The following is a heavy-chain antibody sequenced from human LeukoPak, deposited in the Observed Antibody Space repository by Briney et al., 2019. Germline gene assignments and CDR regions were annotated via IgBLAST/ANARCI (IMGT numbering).Heavy chain of an antibody. D-gene: IGHD6-13*01. J-gene: IGHJ3*02. CDR3: ARGAVAAAGPRHDAFDI. V-gene: IGHV4-31*11. CDR2: IYYSGST. Sequence: SETLSLTCAVYGGSFSGYYWSWIRQHPGKGLEWIGYIYYSGSTYYNPSLKSRVTISVDTSKNQFSLKLSSVTAADTAVYYCARGAVAAAGPRHDAFDIWGQGTMVTVSS. CDR1: GGSFSGYY.